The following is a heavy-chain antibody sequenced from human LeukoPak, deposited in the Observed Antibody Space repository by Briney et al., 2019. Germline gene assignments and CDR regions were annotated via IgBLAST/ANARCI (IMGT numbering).Heavy chain of an antibody. V-gene: IGHV3-21*01. J-gene: IGHJ4*02. CDR3: AKDGSYGSGSYYGGGLDY. CDR1: GFTFSTFH. D-gene: IGHD3-10*01. Sequence: GGSLRLSCVVSGFTFSTFHMNWVRQAPGKGLEWVSSIGSSGSYIYYADSVTGRFTISRDNAKNSLYLQMNSLRAEDTAVYYCAKDGSYGSGSYYGGGLDYWGQGTLVTVSS. CDR2: IGSSGSYI.